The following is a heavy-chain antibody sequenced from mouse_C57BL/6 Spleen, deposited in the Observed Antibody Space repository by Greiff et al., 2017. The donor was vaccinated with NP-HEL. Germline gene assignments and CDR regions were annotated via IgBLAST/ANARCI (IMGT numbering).Heavy chain of an antibody. J-gene: IGHJ4*01. CDR2: IYPGDGDT. D-gene: IGHD2-2*01. Sequence: VQLQQSGPELVKPGASVKISCKASGYAFSSSWMNWVKQRPGKGLEWIGRIYPGDGDTNYNGKFKGKATLTADKSSSTAYMQLSSLTSEDSAVYFCARVVGDYGYDGVYAMDYWGQGTSVTVSS. CDR1: GYAFSSSW. V-gene: IGHV1-82*01. CDR3: ARVVGDYGYDGVYAMDY.